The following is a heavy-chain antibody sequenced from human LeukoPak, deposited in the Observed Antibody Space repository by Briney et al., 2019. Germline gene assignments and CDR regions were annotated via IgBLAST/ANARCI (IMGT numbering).Heavy chain of an antibody. Sequence: GSLRLPCAASGSTLSSHGLYWVRQAPGKGLVWVSRINRDGSSTSYADSVKGRFTISRDNAKNTLYLQVNSLRVEDTAVYYCASPQSGDYGALYFQHWGPGTLVTVSS. D-gene: IGHD4-17*01. J-gene: IGHJ1*01. CDR2: INRDGSST. CDR3: ASPQSGDYGALYFQH. V-gene: IGHV3-74*01. CDR1: GSTLSSHG.